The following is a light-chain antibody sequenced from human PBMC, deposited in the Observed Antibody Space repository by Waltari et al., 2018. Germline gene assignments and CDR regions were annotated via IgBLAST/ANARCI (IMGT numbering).Light chain of an antibody. CDR2: AAS. J-gene: IGKJ2*01. Sequence: AIRITQSPSSLSASTGDRVTITCRASQGISSYLAWYQQKPGKAPKLLIYAASTLKSGVPFRFSGSGSGTDFTLTISCLQSEAFATYYCQQYYSYPYTFGQVTKLEIK. CDR1: QGISSY. V-gene: IGKV1-8*01. CDR3: QQYYSYPYT.